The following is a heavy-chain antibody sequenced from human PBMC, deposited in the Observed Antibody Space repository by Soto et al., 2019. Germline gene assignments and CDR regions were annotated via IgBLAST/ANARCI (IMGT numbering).Heavy chain of an antibody. CDR1: GGSISIGDYY. CDR3: ARQGPTPSRGYDLGYWFDP. CDR2: IYYSGST. J-gene: IGHJ5*02. Sequence: TLCLTCPVSGGSISIGDYYWSWIRQPPGKGLEWIGYIYYSGSTYYNPSLKSRVTISVDTSKNQFSLKLSSVTAADTAVYYCARQGPTPSRGYDLGYWFDPWGQGTLVTV. V-gene: IGHV4-30-4*01. D-gene: IGHD5-12*01.